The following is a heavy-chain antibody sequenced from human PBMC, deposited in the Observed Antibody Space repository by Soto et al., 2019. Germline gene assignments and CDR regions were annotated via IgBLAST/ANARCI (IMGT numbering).Heavy chain of an antibody. J-gene: IGHJ6*02. CDR3: ARDLEEQLSGYYYYYHGLDV. Sequence: SQTLSLTCAISGDSVSSNSAAWNWIRQSPSRGLEWLGRTYYRSKWYNDYAVSVKSRITINPDTSKNQFSLQLNSVTPEDTAVYYCARDLEEQLSGYYYYYHGLDVWGQGTTVTVSS. D-gene: IGHD6-6*01. CDR1: GDSVSSNSAA. CDR2: TYYRSKWYN. V-gene: IGHV6-1*01.